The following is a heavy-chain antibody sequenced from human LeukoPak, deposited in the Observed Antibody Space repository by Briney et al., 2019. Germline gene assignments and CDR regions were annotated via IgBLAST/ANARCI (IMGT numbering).Heavy chain of an antibody. D-gene: IGHD5-24*01. J-gene: IGHJ4*02. CDR1: GFTFSDYY. V-gene: IGHV3-11*01. CDR2: ISSSGSTI. Sequence: PGGSLRLSCAASGFTFSDYYMSWIRQAPGKGLEWVSYISSSGSTIYYADSVKGRFTISRDNAKNSLYLQMNSPRAEDTAVYYCARWLQSEIPRGIDYWGQGTLVTVSS. CDR3: ARWLQSEIPRGIDY.